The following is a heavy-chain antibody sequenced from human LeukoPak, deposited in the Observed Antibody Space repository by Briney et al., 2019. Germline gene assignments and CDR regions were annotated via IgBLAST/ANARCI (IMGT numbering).Heavy chain of an antibody. J-gene: IGHJ6*02. CDR2: IVVGSGNT. D-gene: IGHD3-22*01. CDR1: GFTFTSSP. V-gene: IGHV1-58*01. Sequence: SVKVSCKASGFTFTSSPVQWVRQARGQRLEWIGWIVVGSGNTTYAQKFQERVTITRDMSTSTAYMELSSLRSEDTAVYYCAAGHYDSSGYYPPQDYYYYGMDVWGQGTTVTVSS. CDR3: AAGHYDSSGYYPPQDYYYYGMDV.